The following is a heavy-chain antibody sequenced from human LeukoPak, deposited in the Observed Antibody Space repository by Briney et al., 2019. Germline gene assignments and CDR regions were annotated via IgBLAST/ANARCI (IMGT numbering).Heavy chain of an antibody. V-gene: IGHV3-48*02. Sequence: PGGSLRLSCAASGFPFNSHHMNWVRQAPGKGLEWVSYISSSSSAIYYADSVEGRFTMSRDNAKNSLYLHMNSLRDEDTAVYYCARDRPNWGIDCWGQGTLVTVSS. CDR1: GFPFNSHH. CDR3: ARDRPNWGIDC. D-gene: IGHD7-27*01. J-gene: IGHJ4*02. CDR2: ISSSSSAI.